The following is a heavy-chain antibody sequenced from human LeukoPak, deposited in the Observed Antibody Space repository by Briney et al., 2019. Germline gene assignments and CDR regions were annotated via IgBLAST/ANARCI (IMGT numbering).Heavy chain of an antibody. CDR2: IYYSGGT. Sequence: ASENLSRNCTVSGVSISSYYWSWIRHPPGQGLEWIGYIYYSGGTNYNPSLKSRVTISVDTSKNQFSLKLSSVTAADTAVYYCARVDDFWSGYLDYWGQGTLVTVSS. J-gene: IGHJ4*02. CDR3: ARVDDFWSGYLDY. V-gene: IGHV4-59*01. CDR1: GVSISSYY. D-gene: IGHD3-3*01.